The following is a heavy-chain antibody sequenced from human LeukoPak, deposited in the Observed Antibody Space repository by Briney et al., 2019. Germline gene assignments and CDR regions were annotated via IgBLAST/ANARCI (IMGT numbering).Heavy chain of an antibody. V-gene: IGHV1-2*06. D-gene: IGHD2-8*01. CDR1: GYTLTDYY. CDR2: IIPNTGGT. CDR3: STEDKYCTSPNCGNY. Sequence: ASAKVSCKASGYTLTDYYMHWVRQAPGQGLEWMGLIIPNTGGTTYQQKFQGRVTMTRDTSISTFYMELSSLRSDDTAVYYCSTEDKYCTSPNCGNYWGQGTLVTVSS. J-gene: IGHJ4*02.